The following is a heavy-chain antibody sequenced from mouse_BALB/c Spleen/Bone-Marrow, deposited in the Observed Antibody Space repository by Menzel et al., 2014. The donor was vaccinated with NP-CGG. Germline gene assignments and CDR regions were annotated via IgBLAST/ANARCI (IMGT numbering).Heavy chain of an antibody. D-gene: IGHD1-1*01. CDR2: IHYSGST. CDR3: AVTTVVARYAMDY. Sequence: EVMLVESGPDLVKPSQSLSLTCTVTGYSITSCYSWHWIRQFPGNKLEWMGYIHYSGSTNYNPSLKSRISITRDTSKNQFFLQLNSVTTEDTATYYCAVTTVVARYAMDYWGQGTSVTVSS. J-gene: IGHJ4*01. CDR1: GYSITSCYS. V-gene: IGHV3-1*02.